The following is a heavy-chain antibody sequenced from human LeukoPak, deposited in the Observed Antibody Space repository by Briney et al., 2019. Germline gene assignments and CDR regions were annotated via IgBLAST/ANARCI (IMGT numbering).Heavy chain of an antibody. CDR1: GFTFSSYS. J-gene: IGHJ4*02. D-gene: IGHD6-19*01. V-gene: IGHV3-21*01. Sequence: PGGSLRLSSAGSGFTFSSYSMNWVRQAPGKGLEWVTSISSSSSYIYYADSVKGRFTISRDNAKNSLYLQMNSLRAEDTAVYYCAREGRTTLAVAGTGAFDYWGQGTLVTVSS. CDR3: AREGRTTLAVAGTGAFDY. CDR2: ISSSSSYI.